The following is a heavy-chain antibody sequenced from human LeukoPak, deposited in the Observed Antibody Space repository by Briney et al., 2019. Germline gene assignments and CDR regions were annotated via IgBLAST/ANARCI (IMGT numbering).Heavy chain of an antibody. D-gene: IGHD3-10*01. CDR3: ARFYYGSGSYYSYFDY. CDR2: IIPILGIA. V-gene: IGHV1-69*04. Sequence: SVKVSCKASGGTFSSYAVSWVRQAPGQGLEWMGRIIPILGIANYAQKFQGRVTITADKSTSTAYMELSSLRSEDTAVYYCARFYYGSGSYYSYFDYWGQGTLVTVSS. J-gene: IGHJ4*02. CDR1: GGTFSSYA.